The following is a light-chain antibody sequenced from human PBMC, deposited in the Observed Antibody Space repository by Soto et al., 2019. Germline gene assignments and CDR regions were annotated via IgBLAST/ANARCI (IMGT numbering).Light chain of an antibody. CDR3: QSYDSSLSGSSV. Sequence: QSVLTQPPSVSGAPGQRVTISCTGSSSNIGAGYDVHWYQQLPGTAPKLLIYGNSNRTSGVPDRFSGSKSVTSASLAITGLKAEDEADYYCQSYDSSLSGSSVFGTGTKVTVL. CDR1: SSNIGAGYD. CDR2: GNS. V-gene: IGLV1-40*01. J-gene: IGLJ1*01.